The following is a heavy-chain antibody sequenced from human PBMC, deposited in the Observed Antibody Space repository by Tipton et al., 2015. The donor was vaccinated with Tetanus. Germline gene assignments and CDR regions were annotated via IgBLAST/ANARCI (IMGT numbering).Heavy chain of an antibody. J-gene: IGHJ6*02. D-gene: IGHD3-10*01. V-gene: IGHV4-31*03. CDR2: IYYTGNT. Sequence: GLVKPSQTLSVTCTVSGGSINSGGYYWSWLRQHPGKGLEWIGYIYYTGNTYYNPSLKSRVTISVDTSNNQFTLRLISVTAADTAVYYCARVKGTYNHYGLDVWGQGTTVTVAS. CDR3: ARVKGTYNHYGLDV. CDR1: GGSINSGGYY.